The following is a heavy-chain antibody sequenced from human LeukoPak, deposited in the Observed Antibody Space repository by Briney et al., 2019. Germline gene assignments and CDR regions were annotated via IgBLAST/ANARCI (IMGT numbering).Heavy chain of an antibody. Sequence: GASVKVSCKASGYTFTGYYMHWVRQAPGQGLEWMGWINPNSGGTNYARKFQGRVTMTRDTSISTAYMELSRLRSDDTAVYYCARDQGYSSGWSPLGYWGQGTLVTVSS. CDR2: INPNSGGT. CDR3: ARDQGYSSGWSPLGY. J-gene: IGHJ4*02. CDR1: GYTFTGYY. D-gene: IGHD6-19*01. V-gene: IGHV1-2*02.